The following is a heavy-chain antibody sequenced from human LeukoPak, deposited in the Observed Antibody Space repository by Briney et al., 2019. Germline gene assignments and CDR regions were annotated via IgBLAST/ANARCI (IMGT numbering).Heavy chain of an antibody. D-gene: IGHD3-9*01. J-gene: IGHJ4*02. Sequence: GGSLRLSCAASGFTFGSYGMHWVRQAPGKGLEWVTVIWYDGSNKYYADSVKGRFAISRDNSKDTLYLQMNSLRAEDTAVYYCARARHGILTGYYLDYWVQGTLVTVSS. CDR1: GFTFGSYG. CDR2: IWYDGSNK. CDR3: ARARHGILTGYYLDY. V-gene: IGHV3-33*01.